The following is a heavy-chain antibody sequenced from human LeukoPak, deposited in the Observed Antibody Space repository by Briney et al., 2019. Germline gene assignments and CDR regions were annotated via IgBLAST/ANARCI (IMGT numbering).Heavy chain of an antibody. D-gene: IGHD6-19*01. CDR3: AKDLEQSSGWYGPKYYFDY. CDR1: GFTFSSDA. J-gene: IGHJ4*02. CDR2: ISGSGGST. V-gene: IGHV3-23*01. Sequence: GGSLRLSCAASGFTFSSDAMSWVRQAPGKGLEWVSAISGSGGSTYYADSVKGRFTISRDNSKNTLYLQMNSLRAEDTAVYYCAKDLEQSSGWYGPKYYFDYWGQGTLVTVSS.